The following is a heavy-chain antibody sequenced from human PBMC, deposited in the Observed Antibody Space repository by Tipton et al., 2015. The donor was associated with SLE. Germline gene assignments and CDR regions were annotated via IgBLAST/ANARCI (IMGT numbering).Heavy chain of an antibody. D-gene: IGHD4-17*01. V-gene: IGHV3-9*01. CDR2: ISWNSGSI. CDR3: AKDHDYGDYGYFQH. J-gene: IGHJ1*01. CDR1: GFTFDDYA. Sequence: SLRLSCAASGFTFDDYAMHWVRQAPGKGLEWVSGISWNSGSIGYADSVKGRFTISRDNAKNSLYLQMNSLRAEDTALYYCAKDHDYGDYGYFQHWGQGTLVTVSS.